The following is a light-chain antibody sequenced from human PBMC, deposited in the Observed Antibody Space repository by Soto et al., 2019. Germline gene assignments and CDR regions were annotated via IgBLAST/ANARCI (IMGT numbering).Light chain of an antibody. CDR2: GAS. V-gene: IGKV3-15*01. CDR3: QQYNNWPPWT. J-gene: IGKJ1*01. Sequence: EIVMTQSPATLSLSPGERATLSCRASQSVSINLAWYQQKPGQAPRLLIYGASTRATGIPARFSGSGSGTDFTLTISSLQSEDFAVYYCQQYNNWPPWTFGQGTKVEIK. CDR1: QSVSIN.